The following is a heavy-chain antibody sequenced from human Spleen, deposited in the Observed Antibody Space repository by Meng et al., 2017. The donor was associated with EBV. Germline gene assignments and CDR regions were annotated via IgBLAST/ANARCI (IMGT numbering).Heavy chain of an antibody. CDR3: SSESGRGFTPDY. CDR1: GGTFSSDV. D-gene: IGHD3-10*01. J-gene: IGHJ4*02. Sequence: QVQLGQCGAEVKKPGSSVKVSCRTSGGTFSSDVVSWVRQAPGQGLEWMGGLIPMVGAPHYAQKFQGRVTIIADESTSTHYMELSSLRSEDTALYFCSSESGRGFTPDYWGQGTLVTVSS. V-gene: IGHV1-69*01. CDR2: LIPMVGAP.